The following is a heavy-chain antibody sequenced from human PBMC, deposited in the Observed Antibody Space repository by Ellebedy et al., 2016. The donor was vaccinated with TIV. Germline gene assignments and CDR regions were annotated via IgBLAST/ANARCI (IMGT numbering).Heavy chain of an antibody. D-gene: IGHD6-19*01. CDR1: GSSISSGYY. CDR3: ARDFVGWYQTRGWFDP. J-gene: IGHJ5*02. CDR2: MYHSGST. Sequence: MPSETLSLTCSVSGSSISSGYYWGWIRQPPGRGLEWIGSMYHSGSTYYSPSLKSRVTISVDPSKNQLSLRLSSVTAADTAVYYCARDFVGWYQTRGWFDPWGQGTLVTVSS. V-gene: IGHV4-38-2*02.